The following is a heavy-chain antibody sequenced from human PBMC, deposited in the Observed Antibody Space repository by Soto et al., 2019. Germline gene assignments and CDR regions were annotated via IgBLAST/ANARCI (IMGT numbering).Heavy chain of an antibody. CDR1: GFTFSDYY. D-gene: IGHD3-10*01. Sequence: GGSLRLSCAASGFTFSDYYMSWIRQAPGKGLEWVSYISSSGSTIYYADSVKGRFTISRDNAKNSLYLQMNSLRAEDTAVYYCARDFGTMVRGVTYYYYSYMDVWGTGTTVTVSS. CDR2: ISSSGSTI. J-gene: IGHJ6*03. V-gene: IGHV3-11*01. CDR3: ARDFGTMVRGVTYYYYSYMDV.